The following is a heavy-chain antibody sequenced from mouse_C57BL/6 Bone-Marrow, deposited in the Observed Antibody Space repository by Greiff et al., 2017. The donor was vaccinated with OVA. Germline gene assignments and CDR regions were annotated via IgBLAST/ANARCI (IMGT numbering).Heavy chain of an antibody. CDR3: TRRGYYYGRGDWYFDV. D-gene: IGHD1-1*01. CDR2: IDPETGGT. J-gene: IGHJ1*03. V-gene: IGHV1-15*01. Sequence: QVQLQQSGAELVRPGASVTLSCKASGYTFTDYEMHWVKQTPVHGLEWIGAIDPETGGTAYNQKFKGKAILTADKSSSTAYMELRSLTSEDSAVYYCTRRGYYYGRGDWYFDVWGTGTTVTVSS. CDR1: GYTFTDYE.